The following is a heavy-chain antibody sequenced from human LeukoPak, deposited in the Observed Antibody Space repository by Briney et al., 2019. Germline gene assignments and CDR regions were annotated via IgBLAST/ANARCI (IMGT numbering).Heavy chain of an antibody. J-gene: IGHJ4*02. Sequence: GASVKVSCKASGYTFTGYYMHWVRQAPGQGLEWMGWINPNSGDTNYAQKFQGRVTMTRDTSISTAYMELSRLRSDDTAVYYCASVEAYDSSGSLDYWGQGTLVTVSS. CDR1: GYTFTGYY. D-gene: IGHD3-22*01. V-gene: IGHV1-2*02. CDR3: ASVEAYDSSGSLDY. CDR2: INPNSGDT.